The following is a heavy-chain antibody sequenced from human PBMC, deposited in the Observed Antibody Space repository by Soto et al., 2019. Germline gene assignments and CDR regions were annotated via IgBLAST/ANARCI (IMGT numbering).Heavy chain of an antibody. CDR2: ISYDGSNK. V-gene: IGHV3-30*18. CDR1: GFTFSSYG. J-gene: IGHJ6*03. D-gene: IGHD3-16*02. CDR3: AKDWPYGDYIWGSYRSLYYYYYMDV. Sequence: GGSLRLSCAASGFTFSSYGMHWVRQAPGKGLEWVAVISYDGSNKYYADSVKGRFTISRDNSKYTLYLQMNSLRAEDTAVYYCAKDWPYGDYIWGSYRSLYYYYYMDVWGKGTTVTVSS.